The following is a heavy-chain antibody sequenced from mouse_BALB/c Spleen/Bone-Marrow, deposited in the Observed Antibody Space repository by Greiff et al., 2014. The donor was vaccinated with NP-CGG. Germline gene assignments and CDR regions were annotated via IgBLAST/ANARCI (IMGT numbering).Heavy chain of an antibody. CDR1: GYSFTGYF. Sequence: EVQLQQSGPELVKPGASVKISCKASGYSFTGYFMNWVMQSHGKSLEWIGRINPYNGDTFYNQKFKGKATLTVDKSSSTAHMELRSLASEDSAVYYCARGGSLRAMDYWGQGTSVTVSS. J-gene: IGHJ4*01. CDR2: INPYNGDT. V-gene: IGHV1-20*02. CDR3: ARGGSLRAMDY. D-gene: IGHD2-1*01.